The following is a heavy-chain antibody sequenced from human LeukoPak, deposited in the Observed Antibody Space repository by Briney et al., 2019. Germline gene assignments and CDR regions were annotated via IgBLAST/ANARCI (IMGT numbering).Heavy chain of an antibody. CDR2: ISGYNGYT. D-gene: IGHD6-19*01. V-gene: IGHV1-18*01. J-gene: IGHJ6*02. CDR3: ARAGAVAGTSGMDV. CDR1: GYTFTSYG. Sequence: ASVKVSCKASGYTFTSYGISRVRQAPGQGLEWMGWISGYNGYTHYAQKLQGRVTMTTDTSTSTAYMELRSLRSDDTAMYYCARAGAVAGTSGMDVWGQGTTVTVSS.